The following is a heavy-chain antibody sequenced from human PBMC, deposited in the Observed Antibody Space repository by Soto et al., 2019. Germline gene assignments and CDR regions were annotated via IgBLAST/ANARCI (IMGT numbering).Heavy chain of an antibody. V-gene: IGHV4-61*03. Sequence: SETLSLTCSVSGDSVTSGSYYWTWLRQPPGKGLEWIGYISYTGRTKYNPSLQSRVTISVDTSKNDFSLNLSSVTAADTAVYFCAREWGLLPYYVMNVWGHGTAVPVSS. CDR2: ISYTGRT. J-gene: IGHJ6*02. CDR1: GDSVTSGSYY. CDR3: AREWGLLPYYVMNV. D-gene: IGHD7-27*01.